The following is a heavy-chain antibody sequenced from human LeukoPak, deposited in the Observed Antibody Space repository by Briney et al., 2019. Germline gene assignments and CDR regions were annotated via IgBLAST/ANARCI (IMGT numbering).Heavy chain of an antibody. CDR2: ISYDGSNK. D-gene: IGHD1-26*01. CDR3: AKDLEPQLVGAADY. Sequence: PGRSLRLSCAASGFTFSSYGMHWVRQAPGKGLEWVAVISYDGSNKYYADSVKGRFTISRDNSKNTLYLQMNSLRAEDTAVYYCAKDLEPQLVGAADYWGQGTLVTVSS. V-gene: IGHV3-30*18. J-gene: IGHJ4*02. CDR1: GFTFSSYG.